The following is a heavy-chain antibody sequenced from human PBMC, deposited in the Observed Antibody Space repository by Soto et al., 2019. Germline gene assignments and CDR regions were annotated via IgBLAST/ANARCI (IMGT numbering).Heavy chain of an antibody. V-gene: IGHV3-23*01. CDR2: ISGDSGRT. CDR3: AVTPNCGRDCSAASYWYFDI. D-gene: IGHD2-21*02. Sequence: EVQLLESGGGLVQPGGSVRLSCAASGLTFGNYAMSWVRQAPGKGLEWVSAISGDSGRTYYADSVKGRFTISRVNSKNTLYLPMNTLRAEDPAVYYCAVTPNCGRDCSAASYWYFDIWGRGTLVTVSS. CDR1: GLTFGNYA. J-gene: IGHJ2*01.